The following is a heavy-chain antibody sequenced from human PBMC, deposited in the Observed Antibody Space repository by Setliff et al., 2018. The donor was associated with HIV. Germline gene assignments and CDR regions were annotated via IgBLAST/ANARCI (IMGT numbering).Heavy chain of an antibody. D-gene: IGHD2-21*02. CDR1: GYTFTTYS. Sequence: ASVKVSCKASGYTFTTYSIYWVRQAPGRGLEWMGIISPSGGGTRDAQKFQGRISMTRDTSTSTVYMELSSLRSEDTAVYYCARGGLLFGMMNYFDSWGQGTLVTVSS. CDR2: ISPSGGGT. CDR3: ARGGLLFGMMNYFDS. J-gene: IGHJ4*02. V-gene: IGHV1-46*01.